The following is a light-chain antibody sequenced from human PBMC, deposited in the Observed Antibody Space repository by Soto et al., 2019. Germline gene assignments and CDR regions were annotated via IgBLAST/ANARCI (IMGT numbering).Light chain of an antibody. Sequence: QSALTQPASVSGSPGQSITISCTGTSSDVGGYNYVSWYQHHPGKVPQLMIYDVSNRPSGVSNRFSGSKSGNTASLTISGLQAEDEADYYCSSYTSSNTYVFGTGTKVT. CDR2: DVS. CDR1: SSDVGGYNY. V-gene: IGLV2-14*03. J-gene: IGLJ1*01. CDR3: SSYTSSNTYV.